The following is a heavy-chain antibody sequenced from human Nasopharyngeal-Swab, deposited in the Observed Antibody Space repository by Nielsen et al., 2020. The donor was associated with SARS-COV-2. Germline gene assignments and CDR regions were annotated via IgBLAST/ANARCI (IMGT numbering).Heavy chain of an antibody. D-gene: IGHD3-10*01. V-gene: IGHV4-39*07. Sequence: SETLSLTCTVSGGSISSSSYYWGWLRQPPGKGLEWIGSIYYSGSTYYNPSLKSRVTISVDTSKNQFSLKLSSVTAADTAVYYCARVPVRGVAFDIWGQGTMVTVSS. CDR2: IYYSGST. J-gene: IGHJ3*02. CDR3: ARVPVRGVAFDI. CDR1: GGSISSSSYY.